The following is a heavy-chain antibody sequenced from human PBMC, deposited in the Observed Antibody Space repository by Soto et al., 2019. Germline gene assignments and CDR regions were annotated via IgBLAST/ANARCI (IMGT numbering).Heavy chain of an antibody. CDR3: ASCDGGSCYGYYFDY. CDR1: GYSFTSYW. Sequence: GESLKISCKGSGYSFTSYWIGWVRQMPGKGLEWMGIIYPGDSDTRYSPSFQGQVTISADKSISTAYLQWSSLKASDTAMYYCASCDGGSCYGYYFDYWGQGTLVTVSS. J-gene: IGHJ4*02. CDR2: IYPGDSDT. D-gene: IGHD2-15*01. V-gene: IGHV5-51*01.